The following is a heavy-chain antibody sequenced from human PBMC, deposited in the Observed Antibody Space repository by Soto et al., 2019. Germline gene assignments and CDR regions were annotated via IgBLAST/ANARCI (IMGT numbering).Heavy chain of an antibody. V-gene: IGHV3-23*01. D-gene: IGHD3-3*02. CDR3: AKDHILDGYP. Sequence: GGSLRLSCAASGFTFSTYAMSWVRQAPGKGLEWVSALSGSGGSTYYADSVKGRFTISRDNSKNTLYLQMNSLRAEDTAVYYCAKDHILDGYPRGQGPLVTLSS. CDR1: GFTFSTYA. J-gene: IGHJ5*02. CDR2: LSGSGGST.